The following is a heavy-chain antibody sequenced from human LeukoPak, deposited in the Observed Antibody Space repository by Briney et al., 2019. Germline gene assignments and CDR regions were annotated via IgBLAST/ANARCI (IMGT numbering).Heavy chain of an antibody. J-gene: IGHJ6*03. Sequence: ASVKVSCKASGYTFTSYDINWVRQATGQGLEWMGWMNPNSGNTGYAQKFQGRVTITRNTSISTAYMELSSLRSGDTAVYYCARGRRVAAAAPPRYYYYYMDVWGKGTTVTVSS. CDR1: GYTFTSYD. CDR3: ARGRRVAAAAPPRYYYYYMDV. CDR2: MNPNSGNT. D-gene: IGHD6-13*01. V-gene: IGHV1-8*03.